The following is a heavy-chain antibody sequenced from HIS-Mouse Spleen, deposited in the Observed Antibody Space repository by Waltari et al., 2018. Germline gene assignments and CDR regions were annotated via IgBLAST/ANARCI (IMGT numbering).Heavy chain of an antibody. Sequence: QVQLQESGPGLVKPSETLSLTCTAPGGSISSYYCRWIRPPAGQVVEWIGRIYTSGRTNYNPSLKSRVTMSVDTSKNQFSLKLSSVTAADTAVYYCARDFHDFWSGYYGGDKKHDAFDIWGQGTMVTVSS. CDR3: ARDFHDFWSGYYGGDKKHDAFDI. CDR2: IYTSGRT. J-gene: IGHJ3*02. D-gene: IGHD3-3*01. CDR1: GGSISSYY. V-gene: IGHV4-4*07.